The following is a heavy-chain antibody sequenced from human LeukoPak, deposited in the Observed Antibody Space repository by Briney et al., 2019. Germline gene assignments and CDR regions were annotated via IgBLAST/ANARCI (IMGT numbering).Heavy chain of an antibody. Sequence: PGGSLTLSCAASGFTFSDYYMSWIRQAPGKGLEWVSYISSSSSYTNYADSVKGRFTISRDNAKNSLYLQMNSLRAEDTAVYYCARSGDLRITMVRGVIGWFDPWGQGTLVTVSS. CDR2: ISSSSSYT. D-gene: IGHD3-10*01. CDR1: GFTFSDYY. V-gene: IGHV3-11*03. J-gene: IGHJ5*02. CDR3: ARSGDLRITMVRGVIGWFDP.